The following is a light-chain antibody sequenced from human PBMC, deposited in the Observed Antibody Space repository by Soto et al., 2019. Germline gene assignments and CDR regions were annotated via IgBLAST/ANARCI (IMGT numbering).Light chain of an antibody. CDR3: LLSYSGAHVV. Sequence: QAVVTQEPSLTVSPGGTVTLTCGSSTGAVTSGHYPYWFQQKPGQAPRTLIYDTSNKHSWTPARFSGSLLGGKAALTLSGAQPEDEAAYYCLLSYSGAHVVFGGGTQLTVL. V-gene: IGLV7-46*01. CDR2: DTS. CDR1: TGAVTSGHY. J-gene: IGLJ2*01.